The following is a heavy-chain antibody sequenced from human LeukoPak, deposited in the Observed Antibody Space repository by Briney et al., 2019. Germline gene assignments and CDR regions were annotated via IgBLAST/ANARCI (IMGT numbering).Heavy chain of an antibody. CDR3: ARDSYDSSEGEGAFDI. D-gene: IGHD3-22*01. Sequence: GASVKVSCKASGYIFTSYGISWVRQAPGQGLEWMGWISACNGNTNYAQKLQGRVTMTTDTSTSTAYMELRSLRSDDTAVYYCARDSYDSSEGEGAFDIWGQGTMVTVSS. J-gene: IGHJ3*02. CDR1: GYIFTSYG. V-gene: IGHV1-18*01. CDR2: ISACNGNT.